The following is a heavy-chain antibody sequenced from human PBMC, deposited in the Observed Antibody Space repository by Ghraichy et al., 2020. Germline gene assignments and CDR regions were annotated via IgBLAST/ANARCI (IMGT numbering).Heavy chain of an antibody. CDR2: IDWDDDK. CDR1: GFSLSTNSMR. CDR3: ARTLMVRGLIPQCFFDY. Sequence: SGPTLVKPTQTLTLTCTFSGFSLSTNSMRVSWIRQPPGKALEWLARIDWDDDKFYSTSLRTRLTISKDTFRNQVVLTMTNMDPVDTATYYCARTLMVRGLIPQCFFDYWGQGTLVTVSS. D-gene: IGHD3-10*01. V-gene: IGHV2-70*04. J-gene: IGHJ4*02.